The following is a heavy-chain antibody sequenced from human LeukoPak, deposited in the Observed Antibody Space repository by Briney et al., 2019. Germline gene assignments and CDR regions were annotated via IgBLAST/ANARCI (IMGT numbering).Heavy chain of an antibody. Sequence: ASVKVSCKASGYTFTGYYMHWVRQAPGQGLEWMGWINPNSGNTNYAQNFQGRVTMTRDTSISTAYMELSRLRSDDTAVYYCARDRYCSSSSCYPFEYWGQGTLVTVSS. CDR1: GYTFTGYY. J-gene: IGHJ4*02. V-gene: IGHV1-2*02. CDR3: ARDRYCSSSSCYPFEY. D-gene: IGHD2-2*01. CDR2: INPNSGNT.